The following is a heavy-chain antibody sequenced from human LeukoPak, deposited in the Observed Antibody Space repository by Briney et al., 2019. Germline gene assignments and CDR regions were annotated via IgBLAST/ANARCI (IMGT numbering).Heavy chain of an antibody. Sequence: SVKVSCKASGGTFSSYAISWVRQAPGQGLEWMGGVIPIFGTANYAQKLQCRVPVTTDESMRTAYMELSSLRSEETAVSYCARTLYSSSSFYYYYYMDVWGKGTTVTVSS. CDR1: GGTFSSYA. J-gene: IGHJ6*03. CDR3: ARTLYSSSSFYYYYYMDV. CDR2: VIPIFGTA. D-gene: IGHD6-6*01. V-gene: IGHV1-69*05.